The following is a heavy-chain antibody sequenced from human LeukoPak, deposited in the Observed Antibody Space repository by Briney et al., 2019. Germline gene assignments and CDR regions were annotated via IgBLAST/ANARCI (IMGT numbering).Heavy chain of an antibody. CDR2: TSDSGGTT. Sequence: GGSLRLSCGASGFTFSSYAMSWVRQAPGKGLEWVSVTSDSGGTTYYADSVKGRFTMSRDNSKNTLFLPMNSLRPEDTAIYYCAKGKYTGSWYYDAWGQGTLVSVSS. V-gene: IGHV3-23*01. D-gene: IGHD6-13*01. CDR3: AKGKYTGSWYYDA. J-gene: IGHJ5*02. CDR1: GFTFSSYA.